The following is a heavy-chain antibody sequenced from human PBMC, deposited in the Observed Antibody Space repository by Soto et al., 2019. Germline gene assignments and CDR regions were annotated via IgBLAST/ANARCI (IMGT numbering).Heavy chain of an antibody. V-gene: IGHV3-48*02. D-gene: IGHD3-22*01. J-gene: IGHJ4*02. CDR3: ARVGNNYDPDY. CDR2: ISSGGSTT. Sequence: EVQLVESGGGLVQPGESLRLSCAASGFIFSNYRMNWVRQAPGKGLEWVSYISSGGSTTYYADSVQGRFTISRDDAKNSQYLQMNSLRDEDTAVYYCARVGNNYDPDYWGQGTLVTVSS. CDR1: GFIFSNYR.